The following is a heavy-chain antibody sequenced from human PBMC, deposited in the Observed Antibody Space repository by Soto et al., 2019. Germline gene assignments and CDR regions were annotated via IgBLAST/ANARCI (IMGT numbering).Heavy chain of an antibody. CDR2: FNAENGNT. V-gene: IGHV1-3*01. CDR1: GYTLTELP. CDR3: AREQDDFWSGRYFEDWFDP. J-gene: IGHJ5*02. Sequence: ASVKVSCKVSGYTLTELPMHWVRQAPGQRLEWMGWFNAENGNTKYSQKFQGRVTITRDTSASTAYMGLSSLRSEDTAVYYCAREQDDFWSGRYFEDWFDPWGQGTLVTVSS. D-gene: IGHD3-3*01.